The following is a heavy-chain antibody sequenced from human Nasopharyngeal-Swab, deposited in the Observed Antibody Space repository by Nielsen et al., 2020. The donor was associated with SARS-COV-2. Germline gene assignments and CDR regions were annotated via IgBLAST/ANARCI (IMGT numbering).Heavy chain of an antibody. J-gene: IGHJ4*02. D-gene: IGHD4-17*01. CDR2: VFYTGSA. CDR1: GDSISRSDYF. Sequence: LRLSCTVSGDSISRSDYFWSWIRQPPGKGLEWIGYVFYTGSAYYNPSLQSRISISVDTSKSQFSLELRSVTAADTAVYYCARDGENYGDPFDYWGQGILVTVSS. CDR3: ARDGENYGDPFDY. V-gene: IGHV4-30-4*08.